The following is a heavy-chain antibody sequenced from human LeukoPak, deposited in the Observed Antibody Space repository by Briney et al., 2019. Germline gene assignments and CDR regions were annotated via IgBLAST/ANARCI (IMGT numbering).Heavy chain of an antibody. CDR3: ARGRVVRGVMAY. D-gene: IGHD3-10*01. Sequence: SETLSLTCAVYGGSFSGYYWSWIRQPPGKGMEWIGEINHSGSTNYNPSLKSRVTISVDTSKNQFSLKLSSVTAADTAVYYCARGRVVRGVMAYWGQGTLVTVSS. CDR1: GGSFSGYY. V-gene: IGHV4-34*01. J-gene: IGHJ4*02. CDR2: INHSGST.